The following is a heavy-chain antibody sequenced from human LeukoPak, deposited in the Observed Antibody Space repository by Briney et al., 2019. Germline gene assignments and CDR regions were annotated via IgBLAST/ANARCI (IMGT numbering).Heavy chain of an antibody. CDR2: ISDDGSNK. CDR3: AKDPAYYDSSGYYYAPLDY. CDR1: GFTFSNYA. D-gene: IGHD3-22*01. V-gene: IGHV3-30-3*01. J-gene: IGHJ4*02. Sequence: GSSLRLSCAASGFTFSNYAVHWVRQAPGKGLEWVALISDDGSNKYYADSVKGRFTISRDNSKNTLYLQMNSLRAEDTAVYYCAKDPAYYDSSGYYYAPLDYWGQGTLVTVSS.